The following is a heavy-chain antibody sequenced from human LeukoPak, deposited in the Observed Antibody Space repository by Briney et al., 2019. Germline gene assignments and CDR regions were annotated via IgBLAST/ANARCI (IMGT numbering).Heavy chain of an antibody. Sequence: PPGGSLRLSCAASGFTFTSYWMSWVRQAPGKGLEWVANIKQDGSEKYYVDSVKGRFTISRDNAKNSLYLQMNSLRVEDTAVYYCARDSSSWYYFDYWGQGTLVTVSS. D-gene: IGHD6-13*01. V-gene: IGHV3-7*01. CDR1: GFTFTSYW. CDR2: IKQDGSEK. J-gene: IGHJ4*02. CDR3: ARDSSSWYYFDY.